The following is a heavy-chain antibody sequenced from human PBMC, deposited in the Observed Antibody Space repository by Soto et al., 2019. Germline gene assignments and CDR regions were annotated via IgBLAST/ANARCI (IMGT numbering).Heavy chain of an antibody. CDR2: MNPNSGNT. CDR3: ARGGLAARSYYGMDV. J-gene: IGHJ6*02. CDR1: GYTFTRYD. V-gene: IGHV1-8*01. Sequence: SVEVSSKASGYTFTRYDINCVRPATGQGLEWMGWMNPNSGNTGYAQKFQGRVTMTRNTSISTAYMELSSLRSEDTAVYYCARGGLAARSYYGMDVWGQGTTVTVS. D-gene: IGHD6-6*01.